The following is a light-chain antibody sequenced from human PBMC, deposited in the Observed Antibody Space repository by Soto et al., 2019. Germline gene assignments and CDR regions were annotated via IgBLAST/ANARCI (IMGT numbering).Light chain of an antibody. Sequence: QAVLTQSPSASASPGASVKLTCTLSSGHSDYAIAWHQQQPEKGPRYLMKVTSDGSHTKGDGIPDRFSGSSSGADRYLTISSLRSDDEADYYCQACGTGGVFGGGTKLTVL. J-gene: IGLJ3*02. V-gene: IGLV4-69*01. CDR3: QACGTGGV. CDR1: SGHSDYA. CDR2: VTSDGSH.